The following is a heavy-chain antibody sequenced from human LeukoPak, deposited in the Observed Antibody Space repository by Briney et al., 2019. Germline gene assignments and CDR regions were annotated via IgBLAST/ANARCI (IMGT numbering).Heavy chain of an antibody. D-gene: IGHD3-10*01. CDR3: ARDAGGSGTSLDH. Sequence: GGSLRLSCAASGFTFSSYEMNWVRQAPGKGLEWVAVIRSDGSNKYYADSVKGRFTISRDIFKNTLYLQMNSLTAEDTAVYYCARDAGGSGTSLDHWGQGTLVTVSS. CDR2: IRSDGSNK. V-gene: IGHV3-33*08. J-gene: IGHJ4*02. CDR1: GFTFSSYE.